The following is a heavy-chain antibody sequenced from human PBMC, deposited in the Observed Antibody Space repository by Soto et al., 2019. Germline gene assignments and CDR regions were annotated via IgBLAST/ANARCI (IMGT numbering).Heavy chain of an antibody. CDR1: GFTFTDAW. CDR3: AKDQGLPV. V-gene: IGHV3-23*01. J-gene: IGHJ6*02. Sequence: PGGSLRLSCAASGFTFTDAWMNWVRQVPGKGLEWVSAISGSGGSTYYADSVKGRFTISRDNSKNTLYLQMNSLRAEDTAVYYCAKDQGLPVWGQGTTVTVSS. CDR2: ISGSGGST.